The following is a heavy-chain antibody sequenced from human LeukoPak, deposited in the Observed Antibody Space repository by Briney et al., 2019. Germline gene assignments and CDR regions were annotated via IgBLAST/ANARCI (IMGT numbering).Heavy chain of an antibody. Sequence: ASVKVSCKASGYTFSSCYMHWVRQAPGQGLEWMGIVNPSGGSTSYAQKFQGRVTMTRDTSTSTVYMELSSLRSEDTALYYCARGRFPTKRSAYYYGAFDIWGQGTMVTVSS. J-gene: IGHJ3*02. CDR3: ARGRFPTKRSAYYYGAFDI. CDR1: GYTFSSCY. CDR2: VNPSGGST. D-gene: IGHD3-22*01. V-gene: IGHV1-46*01.